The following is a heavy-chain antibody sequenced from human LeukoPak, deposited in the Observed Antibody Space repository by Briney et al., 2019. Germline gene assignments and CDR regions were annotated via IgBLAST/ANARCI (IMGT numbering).Heavy chain of an antibody. Sequence: GGSLRPSCAGSGLIFNNYAMHWVRQPPGKGLEWVSGISWNSGSIDYADSVKGRLTISRDNAKNSLYLQMNSLRVEDTAFYYCAKDNRRHYTSGPNPDSLHWGQGALVTVSS. CDR2: ISWNSGSI. CDR3: AKDNRRHYTSGPNPDSLH. V-gene: IGHV3-9*01. CDR1: GLIFNNYA. J-gene: IGHJ4*02. D-gene: IGHD6-19*01.